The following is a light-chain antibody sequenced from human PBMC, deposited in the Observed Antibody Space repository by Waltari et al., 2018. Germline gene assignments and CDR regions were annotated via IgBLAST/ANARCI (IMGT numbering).Light chain of an antibody. Sequence: DIAMTQSPATLSLSPGERAPLSCSASQSVNRNLAWYQQKPGQPPRLLIYGVSSRATGIPDRFTGSGSGMEFTLTISSLEPEDVGIYHCQQSIQWPYTFGQGTKVEIK. V-gene: IGKV3D-15*01. CDR1: QSVNRN. J-gene: IGKJ2*01. CDR3: QQSIQWPYT. CDR2: GVS.